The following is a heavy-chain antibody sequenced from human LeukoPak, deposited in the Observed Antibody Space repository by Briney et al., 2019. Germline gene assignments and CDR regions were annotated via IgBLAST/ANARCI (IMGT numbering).Heavy chain of an antibody. Sequence: ASVKVSCKASGYTFTSYGISWVRRAPGQGLEWMGWISAYNGNTNYAQKLQGRVTMTTDTSTSTAYMELRSLRSDDTAVYYCARAKANCGGDCYRPYYFDYWGQGTLVTVSS. CDR3: ARAKANCGGDCYRPYYFDY. CDR2: ISAYNGNT. D-gene: IGHD2-21*02. CDR1: GYTFTSYG. J-gene: IGHJ4*02. V-gene: IGHV1-18*01.